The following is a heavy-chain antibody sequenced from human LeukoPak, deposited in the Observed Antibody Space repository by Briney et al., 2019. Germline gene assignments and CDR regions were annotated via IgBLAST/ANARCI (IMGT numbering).Heavy chain of an antibody. Sequence: SVKVSCKASGYTFTGYYMHWVRQAPGQGLEWMGWINPNSGGTNYAQKFQGRVTMTRDTSISTAYMELSRLRSDDTAVYYCAWGSSGYYRPFDYWGQGTLVTVSS. CDR2: INPNSGGT. V-gene: IGHV1-2*02. D-gene: IGHD3-22*01. CDR1: GYTFTGYY. CDR3: AWGSSGYYRPFDY. J-gene: IGHJ4*02.